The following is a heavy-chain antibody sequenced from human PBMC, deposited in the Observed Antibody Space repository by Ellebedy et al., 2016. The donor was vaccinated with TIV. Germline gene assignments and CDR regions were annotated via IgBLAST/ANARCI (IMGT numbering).Heavy chain of an antibody. CDR3: ARALDSTFDY. D-gene: IGHD3-22*01. CDR1: GGSISSGDSY. CDR2: IYYSGST. V-gene: IGHV4-61*08. Sequence: SETLSLXCTVSGGSISSGDSYWSWIRQPPGKGLEWIGYIYYSGSTNYNPSLKSRVTISVDTSKNQFSLKLSSVTAADTAVYYCARALDSTFDYWGQGTLVTVSS. J-gene: IGHJ4*02.